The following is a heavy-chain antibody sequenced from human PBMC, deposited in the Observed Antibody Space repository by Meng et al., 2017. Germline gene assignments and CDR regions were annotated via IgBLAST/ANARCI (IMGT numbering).Heavy chain of an antibody. D-gene: IGHD3-10*01. CDR2: IYYSGST. CDR1: GGSVSSGSSY. CDR3: ARVPGGIGAADY. Sequence: VQLQESGPGRVGPSETLSLTCTVSGGSVSSGSSYWSWIRQPPGKGLEWIGYIYYSGSTNYNPSLKSRVTISVDTSKNQFSLKLSSVTAADTAVYYCARVPGGIGAADYWGQGTLVTVSS. J-gene: IGHJ4*02. V-gene: IGHV4-61*01.